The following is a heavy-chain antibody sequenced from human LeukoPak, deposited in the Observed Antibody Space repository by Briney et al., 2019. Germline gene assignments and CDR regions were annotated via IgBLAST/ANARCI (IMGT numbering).Heavy chain of an antibody. CDR3: ARPLRSYYYGMDV. D-gene: IGHD4-17*01. J-gene: IGHJ6*02. V-gene: IGHV4-39*01. Sequence: SETLSLTCTVSGGSVSSGSYYWGWIRQPPGKGLDWIGSIYYSGSTYYNPSLKRLATISVDTSKNQFSLKLSSVTAADTAVYYCARPLRSYYYGMDVWGQGTTVTVSS. CDR1: GGSVSSGSYY. CDR2: IYYSGST.